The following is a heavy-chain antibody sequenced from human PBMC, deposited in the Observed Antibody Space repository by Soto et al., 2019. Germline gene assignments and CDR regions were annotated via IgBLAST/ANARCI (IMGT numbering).Heavy chain of an antibody. D-gene: IGHD4-4*01. CDR1: GASISSSHW. J-gene: IGHJ2*01. Sequence: QVQLQESGPGLVKPSGTLSLTCAVSGASISSSHWWSWVRQPPGKGLEWIGEIYHSGSTYYNASLKSRVAISLDKSKNQFSLKLRSVTAADTAVYYCVRKDYSDWFFDLWGCGTLVTVSS. CDR2: IYHSGST. V-gene: IGHV4-4*02. CDR3: VRKDYSDWFFDL.